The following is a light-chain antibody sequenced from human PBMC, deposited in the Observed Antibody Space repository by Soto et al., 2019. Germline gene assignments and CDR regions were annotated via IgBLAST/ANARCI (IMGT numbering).Light chain of an antibody. Sequence: IVMIKPPPSLPVTPGEPASISCRSSQSLLHSNGYNYLDWYLQKPGQSPQLLIYLGSNRASGVPDRFSGSGSGTDFTLKISRVEAEDVGVYYCMQALQTPWTFGQGTKVDIK. J-gene: IGKJ1*01. CDR1: QSLLHSNGYNY. CDR2: LGS. CDR3: MQALQTPWT. V-gene: IGKV2-28*01.